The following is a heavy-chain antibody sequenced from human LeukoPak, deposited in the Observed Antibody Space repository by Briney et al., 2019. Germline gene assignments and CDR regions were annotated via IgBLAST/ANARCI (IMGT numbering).Heavy chain of an antibody. CDR2: IIPSFGTQ. Sequence: ASVRVSCKASRSTFINYGISWVRQAPGQGLEWMGGIIPSFGTQHYAQKFRDRVTFIADESTSTLYMELSSLRSDDTAIYYCARDPSCSDISCYGLVYWGQGTLVTVFS. D-gene: IGHD2-15*01. J-gene: IGHJ4*02. CDR1: RSTFINYG. CDR3: ARDPSCSDISCYGLVY. V-gene: IGHV1-69*13.